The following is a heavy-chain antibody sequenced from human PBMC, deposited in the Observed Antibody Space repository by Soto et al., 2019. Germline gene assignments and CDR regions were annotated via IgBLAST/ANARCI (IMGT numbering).Heavy chain of an antibody. CDR3: AKGPRITMIVVVPHGMDV. CDR2: ISGSGGST. V-gene: IGHV3-23*01. CDR1: GFTFSIYA. Sequence: GGSLRLSCAASGFTFSIYAMSWVRHAPGKGLEWVSAISGSGGSTYYADSVKGRFTISRDNSKNTLYLQMNSLRAEDTAVYYCAKGPRITMIVVVPHGMDVWGQGTTVTVSS. D-gene: IGHD3-22*01. J-gene: IGHJ6*02.